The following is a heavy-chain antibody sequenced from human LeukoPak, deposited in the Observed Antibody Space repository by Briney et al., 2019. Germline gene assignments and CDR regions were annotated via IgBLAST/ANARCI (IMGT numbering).Heavy chain of an antibody. Sequence: GGSLRLSCAASGFTVSNMYMSWVRQAPGKGLEWVSVIYTGGTTYVDSVKGRFTISRDNSKNTLFLEMNSLRAENTAVYYCARGRLGHYFDYWGQGTLVTVSS. J-gene: IGHJ4*02. V-gene: IGHV3-66*01. CDR1: GFTVSNMY. D-gene: IGHD4-11*01. CDR2: IYTGGTT. CDR3: ARGRLGHYFDY.